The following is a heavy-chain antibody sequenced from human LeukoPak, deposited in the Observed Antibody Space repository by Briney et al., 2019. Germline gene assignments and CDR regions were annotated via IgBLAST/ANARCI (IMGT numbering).Heavy chain of an antibody. CDR2: ISYDGSNK. D-gene: IGHD3-10*01. J-gene: IGHJ3*02. CDR1: GFTFSSYA. V-gene: IGHV3-30-3*01. Sequence: PGGSLRLSCAASGFTFSSYAMHWVRQAPGKGLEWVAVISYDGSNKYYADSVKGRFTISRDNSKNTLYLQKNSLRAEDTAVYYCAGDYYGSGSYYNGGAFDIWGQGTMVTVSS. CDR3: AGDYYGSGSYYNGGAFDI.